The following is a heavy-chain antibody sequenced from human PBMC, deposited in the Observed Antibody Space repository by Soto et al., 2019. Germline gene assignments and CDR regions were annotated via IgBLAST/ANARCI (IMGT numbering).Heavy chain of an antibody. D-gene: IGHD2-15*01. CDR1: GGSISSGGYY. CDR3: ARGGIKCSGGSCYHLNWDGMAV. V-gene: IGHV4-31*03. J-gene: IGHJ6*04. CDR2: IYYSGST. Sequence: QVQLQESGPGLVKPSQTLSLTCTVSGGSISSGGYYWSWIRQHPGKGLEWIGYIYYSGSTYYNPSLKSGFTISVDTSKNQFSLKLSSVTAADTAVYYCARGGIKCSGGSCYHLNWDGMAVWGKGTTVTVSS.